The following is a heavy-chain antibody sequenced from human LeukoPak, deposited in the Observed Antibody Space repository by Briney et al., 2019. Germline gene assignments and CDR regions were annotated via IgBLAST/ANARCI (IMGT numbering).Heavy chain of an antibody. CDR1: GYTFTGYY. CDR2: INPNSGGT. J-gene: IGHJ6*03. CDR3: ARDRYSYGYNYYYYMDV. Sequence: ASVKVSCKASGYTFTGYYMHWVRQAPGQGLEWMGWINPNSGGTNYAQKFQGRVTMTRDTSISTAYMELSRLRSDDTAVYYCARDRYSYGYNYYYYMDVWGKGTTVTVSS. V-gene: IGHV1-2*02. D-gene: IGHD5-18*01.